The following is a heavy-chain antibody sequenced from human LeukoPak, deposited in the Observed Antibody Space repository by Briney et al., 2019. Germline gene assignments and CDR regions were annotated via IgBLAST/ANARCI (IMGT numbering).Heavy chain of an antibody. CDR3: ARAPQGASLFDY. J-gene: IGHJ4*02. Sequence: GRSLRLSCEASGFTFSSYGMHWVRQAPGKGLEWVAVIWYDGSNKYYADSVKGRFTISRDNSKNTLYLQMNSLRAEDTAVYYCARAPQGASLFDYWGQGTLVTVSS. CDR1: GFTFSSYG. V-gene: IGHV3-33*01. CDR2: IWYDGSNK.